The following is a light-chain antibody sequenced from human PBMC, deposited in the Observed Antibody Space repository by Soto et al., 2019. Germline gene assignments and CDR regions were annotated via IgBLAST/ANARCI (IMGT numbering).Light chain of an antibody. V-gene: IGKV3-20*01. CDR3: QQHDILPIT. J-gene: IGKJ5*01. Sequence: VMTQSPATLSLFPGERSTLSCMASQSVSNNLAWYQQKSGQAPRLLISGASRRATGIPDRFSGAGSGTDFTLTISRLEPEDFALYYCQQHDILPITFGQGTRLEIK. CDR1: QSVSNN. CDR2: GAS.